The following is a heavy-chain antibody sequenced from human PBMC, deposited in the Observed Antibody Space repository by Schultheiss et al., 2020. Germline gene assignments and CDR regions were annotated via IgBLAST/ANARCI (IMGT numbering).Heavy chain of an antibody. CDR2: TYYRSKWYN. V-gene: IGHV6-1*01. CDR1: GDSVSSNSAA. CDR3: ARVVRVASVAGIFDY. D-gene: IGHD6-19*01. Sequence: SQSLSLTCAISGDSVSSNSAAWNWIRQSPSRGLEWLGRTYYRSKWYNDYAVSLKSRITIKPDTSKNQFSLQLNSVTPEDTAVYYCARVVRVASVAGIFDYWGQGTLVTVSS. J-gene: IGHJ4*02.